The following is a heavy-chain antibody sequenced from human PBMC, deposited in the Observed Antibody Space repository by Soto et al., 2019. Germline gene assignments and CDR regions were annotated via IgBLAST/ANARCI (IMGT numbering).Heavy chain of an antibody. J-gene: IGHJ4*02. V-gene: IGHV3-15*01. Sequence: EMQLVESGGGLVEPGGSIRLSCVASGFTFTKAYMTWVRQAPGKGLEWVGRIKGSHAGGTTDYATSVKGRFTISRDDWKNTLHLQMNRLETLATSVYYCVMEGGYPGSNLYGAYWGQGTLVTVSS. CDR1: GFTFTKAY. CDR3: VMEGGYPGSNLYGAY. D-gene: IGHD1-26*01. CDR2: IKGSHAGGTT.